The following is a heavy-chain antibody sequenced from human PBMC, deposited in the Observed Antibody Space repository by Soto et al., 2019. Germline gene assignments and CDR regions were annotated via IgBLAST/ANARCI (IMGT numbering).Heavy chain of an antibody. CDR2: IYYSGST. V-gene: IGHV4-30-4*01. Sequence: KTSETLSLTCTVSGGSISSGDYYWSWDRQPPGKGLEWIGYIYYSGSTYYNPSLKSRVTISVDTSKNQFSLKLSSVTAADTAVYYCARGAETMIVVGSAFDIWGQGTMVTVS. J-gene: IGHJ3*02. D-gene: IGHD3-22*01. CDR3: ARGAETMIVVGSAFDI. CDR1: GGSISSGDYY.